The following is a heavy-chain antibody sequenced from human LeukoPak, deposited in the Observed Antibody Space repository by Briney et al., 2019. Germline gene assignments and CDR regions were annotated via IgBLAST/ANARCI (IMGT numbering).Heavy chain of an antibody. CDR2: ISWNSGSI. D-gene: IGHD2-21*02. CDR1: GFTFDDYA. Sequence: PGGSLRLSCAASGFTFDDYAMHWVRQAPGKGLEWVSGISWNSGSIGYADSVKGRFTISRDNAKNSLYLQMNSLRAEDTAVYYCARLRAFDIWGQGTMVTVSS. J-gene: IGHJ3*02. V-gene: IGHV3-9*01. CDR3: ARLRAFDI.